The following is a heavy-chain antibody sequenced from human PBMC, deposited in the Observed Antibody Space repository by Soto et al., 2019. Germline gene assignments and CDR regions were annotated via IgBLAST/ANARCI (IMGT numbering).Heavy chain of an antibody. D-gene: IGHD5-12*01. CDR2: ISWDGGST. J-gene: IGHJ6*02. V-gene: IGHV3-43*01. CDR1: GFTFDDYT. Sequence: GGSVRLSCAASGFTFDDYTMHWVRQAPGKGLEWVSLISWDGGSTYYADSVKGRFTISRDNSKNSLYLQMNSLRTEDTALYYCAKDGASGYAGDYYYYGMDVWGQGTTVTVSS. CDR3: AKDGASGYAGDYYYYGMDV.